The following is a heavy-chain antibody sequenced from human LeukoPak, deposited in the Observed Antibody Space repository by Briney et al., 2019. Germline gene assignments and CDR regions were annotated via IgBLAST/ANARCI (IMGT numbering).Heavy chain of an antibody. J-gene: IGHJ6*03. CDR2: IYYSGST. Sequence: PSETLSLTCTVSGYSISSGYYWGWIRQPPGKGLEWIGSIYYSGSTYYNPSLKSRVTISVDTSKNQFSLKLSSVTAADTAVYYCARVTATYYDILTGYYYYYYYMDVWGKGTTVTVSS. V-gene: IGHV4-38-2*02. CDR1: GYSISSGYY. CDR3: ARVTATYYDILTGYYYYYYYMDV. D-gene: IGHD3-9*01.